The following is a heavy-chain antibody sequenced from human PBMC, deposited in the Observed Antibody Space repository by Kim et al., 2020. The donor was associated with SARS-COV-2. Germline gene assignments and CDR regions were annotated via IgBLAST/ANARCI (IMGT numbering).Heavy chain of an antibody. CDR3: ARHPQADP. Sequence: ASVKVSCKASGYIFTSYGISWVRQAPGQGLEWMGWISTYNGNTNYAQNLQGRVTMTTDTSTSTAYMELRRLTSDDTAVYYCARHPQADPWGQGTLVTVSS. J-gene: IGHJ5*02. CDR1: GYIFTSYG. CDR2: ISTYNGNT. V-gene: IGHV1-18*01.